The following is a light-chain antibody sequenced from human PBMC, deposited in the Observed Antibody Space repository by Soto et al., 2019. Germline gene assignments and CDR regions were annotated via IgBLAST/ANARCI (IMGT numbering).Light chain of an antibody. CDR2: GAS. J-gene: IGKJ4*01. CDR3: QQYGSSRS. V-gene: IGKV3-20*01. Sequence: EIVLTQSPGTLSLSPGERATLSCRASQSVSNNYLAWYQQKPGKTPRLLIYGASNRATGIPDRLSGSGSGTDFTLTIRRLEPEDFAVYYCQQYGSSRSFGGGTKVDIK. CDR1: QSVSNNY.